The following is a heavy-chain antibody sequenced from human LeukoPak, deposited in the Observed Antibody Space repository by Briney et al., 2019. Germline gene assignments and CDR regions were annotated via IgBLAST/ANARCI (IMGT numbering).Heavy chain of an antibody. D-gene: IGHD2-2*01. Sequence: GASVKVSCKAPGYTFTSYYMHWVRLAPGQGLEWMGIINPSGGSTSYAQKFQGRVTMTRDTSTSTVYMELSSLRSEDTAVYYCARDFRDCSSTSCYAGSDYWGQGTLVTVSS. V-gene: IGHV1-46*01. J-gene: IGHJ4*02. CDR1: GYTFTSYY. CDR3: ARDFRDCSSTSCYAGSDY. CDR2: INPSGGST.